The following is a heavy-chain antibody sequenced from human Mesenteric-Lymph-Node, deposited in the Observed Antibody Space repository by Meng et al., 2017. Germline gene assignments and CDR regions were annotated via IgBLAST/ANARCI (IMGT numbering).Heavy chain of an antibody. CDR2: VYYSGST. Sequence: SETLSLTCTVSGGSISSTTYFWGWIRQPPGKGLEWVANVYYSGSTYYNPSLKSRLSISIDTSKNQFSLKLYSVTAADTAVYYCARDSSGWHTDKNAFDIWGKGTMVTVSS. V-gene: IGHV4-39*07. D-gene: IGHD6-19*01. J-gene: IGHJ3*02. CDR3: ARDSSGWHTDKNAFDI. CDR1: GGSISSTTYF.